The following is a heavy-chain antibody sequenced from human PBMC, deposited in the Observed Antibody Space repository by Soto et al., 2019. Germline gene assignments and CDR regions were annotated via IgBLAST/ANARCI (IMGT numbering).Heavy chain of an antibody. D-gene: IGHD3-16*01. Sequence: GGSLRLSCAASGFTFSSYGMHWVRQAPGKGLEWVAVIWYDGSNKYYADSVKGRFTISRDNSKNTLYLQMNSLRAEDTAVYYCSRYRTSPGGYDYWGKGTLVTVSS. CDR1: GFTFSSYG. V-gene: IGHV3-33*01. J-gene: IGHJ4*02. CDR2: IWYDGSNK. CDR3: SRYRTSPGGYDY.